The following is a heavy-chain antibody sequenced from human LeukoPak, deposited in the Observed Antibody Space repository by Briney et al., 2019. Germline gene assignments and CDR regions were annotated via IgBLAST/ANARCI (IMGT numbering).Heavy chain of an antibody. CDR2: IEGDGNT. V-gene: IGHV3-74*01. J-gene: IGHJ1*01. Sequence: GGSLRLSCAASGFTFSSYWMHWVRQAPGKGLVWVSRIEGDGNTNYADSVKGRFTISRDNAKNTVSLQMNSLRAEDTGVYYCARAPSEIGGYYPEYFRHWGQGTLVTVSS. D-gene: IGHD3-22*01. CDR3: ARAPSEIGGYYPEYFRH. CDR1: GFTFSSYW.